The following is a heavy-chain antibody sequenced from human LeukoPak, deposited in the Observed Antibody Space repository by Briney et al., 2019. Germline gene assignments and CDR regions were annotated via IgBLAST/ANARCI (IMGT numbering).Heavy chain of an antibody. CDR2: IYSGGST. D-gene: IGHD1-26*01. CDR3: AKETLGRGSSYGSYLDC. J-gene: IGHJ4*02. Sequence: GGSLRLSCAASGFTVSSNYMSWVRQAPGKGLEWVSVIYSGGSTYYADSVKGRFTISRDNSKNTLYLHMNSLASEDSAVYSCAKETLGRGSSYGSYLDCWGQGTLVTVSS. V-gene: IGHV3-53*05. CDR1: GFTVSSNY.